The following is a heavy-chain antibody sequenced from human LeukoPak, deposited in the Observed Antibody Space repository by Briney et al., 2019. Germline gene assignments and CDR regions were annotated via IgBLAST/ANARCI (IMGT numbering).Heavy chain of an antibody. V-gene: IGHV1-3*03. Sequence: ASVKVSCKASGYTFTSYAMHWVRQAPGQRPEWMGWINAGNGNTKYSQGFQGRVTITRDTSASTAYMELSSLRSEDMAVYYCARAGPGGYCSGGSCYSWVYFDYWGQGTLVTVSS. J-gene: IGHJ4*02. CDR3: ARAGPGGYCSGGSCYSWVYFDY. CDR1: GYTFTSYA. CDR2: INAGNGNT. D-gene: IGHD2-15*01.